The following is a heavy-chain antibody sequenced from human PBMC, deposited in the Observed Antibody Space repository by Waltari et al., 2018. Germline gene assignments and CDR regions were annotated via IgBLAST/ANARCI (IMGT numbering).Heavy chain of an antibody. CDR3: AKQSPSYTRGWYPLES. V-gene: IGHV3-53*01. J-gene: IGHJ4*02. D-gene: IGHD6-19*01. CDR1: GFTVRTNF. Sequence: EVQLVESGGNLIQPGGSLRLSCAAPGFTVRTNFISWVRQAPGKGLEWVSIIDSGGNTYYAGSVKGRFTISRDNYKNMVYLEMNSLRAEDTAVYYCAKQSPSYTRGWYPLESWGPGTLVTVSP. CDR2: IDSGGNT.